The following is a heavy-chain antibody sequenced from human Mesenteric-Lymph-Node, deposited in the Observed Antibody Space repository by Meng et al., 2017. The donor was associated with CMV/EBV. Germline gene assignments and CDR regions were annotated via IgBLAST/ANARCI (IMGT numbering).Heavy chain of an antibody. CDR2: IYDGGST. J-gene: IGHJ6*02. D-gene: IGHD2-15*01. Sequence: GGSLRLSCAASGFTFSSYAMSWVRQAPGKGLEWVSLIYDGGSTYYADSVKGRFTISRDNSKNTLYLQMNSLRAEDTAVYYCARDRGRGDYYYYGMDVWGQGTTVTVSS. CDR1: GFTFSSYA. CDR3: ARDRGRGDYYYYGMDV. V-gene: IGHV3-53*01.